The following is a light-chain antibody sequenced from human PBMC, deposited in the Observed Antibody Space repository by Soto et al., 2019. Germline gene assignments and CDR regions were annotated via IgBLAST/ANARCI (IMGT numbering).Light chain of an antibody. J-gene: IGKJ1*01. CDR3: MQALQIRVE. CDR1: QSLLHSNGYNY. Sequence: DSVMTQFPLSLSVTPGEPASISCRSSQSLLHSNGYNYVDWYVQKPGQSPQLLIYLGSNRASGVPDRFSGSGSGKDFTLKISRVEAEDVGVYYCMQALQIRVEFGQGTKVEIK. CDR2: LGS. V-gene: IGKV2-28*01.